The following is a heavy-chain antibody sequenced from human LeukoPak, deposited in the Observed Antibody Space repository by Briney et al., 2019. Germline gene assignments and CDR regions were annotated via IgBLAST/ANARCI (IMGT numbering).Heavy chain of an antibody. Sequence: GGSLRLSCAASGFTFTDFYMSWIRQAPGQGLEWISYIGKNGNLVDYADSVKGRFTISRDNSKNTLYLQMNSLRAEDTAVYYCAKDDPLTAAAGQWGQGTLVTVSS. D-gene: IGHD6-13*01. V-gene: IGHV3-11*01. J-gene: IGHJ4*02. CDR2: IGKNGNLV. CDR3: AKDDPLTAAAGQ. CDR1: GFTFTDFY.